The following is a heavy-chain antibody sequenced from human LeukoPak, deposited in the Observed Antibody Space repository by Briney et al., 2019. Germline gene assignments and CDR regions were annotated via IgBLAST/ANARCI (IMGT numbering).Heavy chain of an antibody. Sequence: PSETLSLTCAVYGGSFSGYYWSWIRQPPGKGLDWIGEINHSGSTNYNPSLKSRVTISVDTSKNQFSLKLSSVTAADTAVYYCARGGGDYYDSSGYYYVNFDYWGQGTLVTVSS. CDR2: INHSGST. CDR1: GGSFSGYY. V-gene: IGHV4-34*01. D-gene: IGHD3-22*01. CDR3: ARGGGDYYDSSGYYYVNFDY. J-gene: IGHJ4*02.